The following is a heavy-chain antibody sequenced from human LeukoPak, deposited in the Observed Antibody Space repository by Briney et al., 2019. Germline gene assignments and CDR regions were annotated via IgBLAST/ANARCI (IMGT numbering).Heavy chain of an antibody. CDR3: AKDWGEYLDYVWGSFTSFDS. CDR2: ISRSGSTI. V-gene: IGHV3-48*03. D-gene: IGHD3-16*01. J-gene: IGHJ4*02. Sequence: GGPLILSCGAPGFTFRSYEMHWVRQAPGKGLEGVSYISRSGSTIYYADSVKGRFTIARDNSKSTLCLQRNSLGAEDTAVNYHAKDWGEYLDYVWGSFTSFDSWGQGTLVTVSS. CDR1: GFTFRSYE.